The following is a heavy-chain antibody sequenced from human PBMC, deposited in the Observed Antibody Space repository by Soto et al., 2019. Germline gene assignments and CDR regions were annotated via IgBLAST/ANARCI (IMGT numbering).Heavy chain of an antibody. CDR1: GGTFSRYS. CDR2: IIPIFGIA. J-gene: IGHJ4*02. CDR3: ATDLNWEQY. D-gene: IGHD7-27*01. V-gene: IGHV1-69*02. Sequence: SVKVSCKASGGTFSRYSITWVRQAPGRGLEWIGRIIPIFGIASYAQKFQGRVTITADESTSTAYMELSSLRSDDTAVYYCATDLNWEQYWGQGTLVTVSS.